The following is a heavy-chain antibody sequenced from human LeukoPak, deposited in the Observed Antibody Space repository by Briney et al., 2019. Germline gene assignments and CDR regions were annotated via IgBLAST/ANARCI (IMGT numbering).Heavy chain of an antibody. Sequence: LGESLKISCKGSGYRFTSYWIGWVRQMPGKGLEWMGIIYSGDSDTRYSPSLQGQVTISADKSINTAYLQWSSLKASDTAMYYCASPTFYVSSGHLQDDAFDIWGQGTMVTVSS. J-gene: IGHJ3*02. CDR2: IYSGDSDT. CDR3: ASPTFYVSSGHLQDDAFDI. CDR1: GYRFTSYW. D-gene: IGHD3-22*01. V-gene: IGHV5-51*01.